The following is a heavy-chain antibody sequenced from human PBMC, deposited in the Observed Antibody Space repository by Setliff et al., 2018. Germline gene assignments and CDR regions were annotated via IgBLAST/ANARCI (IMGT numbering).Heavy chain of an antibody. CDR1: GDSITNGNNY. V-gene: IGHV4-61*09. Sequence: NPSETLSLTCTVSGDSITNGNNYWTWIRQPAGKGLEWIGQIYSSGYTEYNLSLKSRVTMSLDASENQFSLKLSSVTAADTAVYYCARGPGQYYDILNGYFKGAPDFWGQGTRVTVSS. J-gene: IGHJ4*02. CDR2: IYSSGYT. CDR3: ARGPGQYYDILNGYFKGAPDF. D-gene: IGHD3-9*01.